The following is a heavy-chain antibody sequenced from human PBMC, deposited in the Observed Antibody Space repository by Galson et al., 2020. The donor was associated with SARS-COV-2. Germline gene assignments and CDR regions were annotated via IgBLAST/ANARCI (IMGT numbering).Heavy chain of an antibody. D-gene: IGHD3-22*01. CDR3: ARLYYYDSSGYPSHRFIDY. Sequence: SVKVSCKASGGTFSSYAISWVRQAPGQGLEWMGGIIPIFGIANYAQKFQCRVTITADESTSTAYMELSSLRSEDTAVYYCARLYYYDSSGYPSHRFIDYWGQGTLVTVSS. CDR2: IIPIFGIA. J-gene: IGHJ4*02. V-gene: IGHV1-69*13. CDR1: GGTFSSYA.